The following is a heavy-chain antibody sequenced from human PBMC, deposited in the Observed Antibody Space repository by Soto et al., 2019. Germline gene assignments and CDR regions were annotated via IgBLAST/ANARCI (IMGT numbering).Heavy chain of an antibody. CDR2: IYPSDSDT. J-gene: IGHJ5*02. Sequence: WESLKISCKGSGYSFTNYWIAWVRQMPGKGLEYMGIIYPSDSDTRYSPSFQGQVTISADKSISTAYLQWSSLKASDTAIYYCARHGFYGDYSSNYFDPWGQGTLVTVSS. CDR1: GYSFTNYW. CDR3: ARHGFYGDYSSNYFDP. V-gene: IGHV5-51*01. D-gene: IGHD4-17*01.